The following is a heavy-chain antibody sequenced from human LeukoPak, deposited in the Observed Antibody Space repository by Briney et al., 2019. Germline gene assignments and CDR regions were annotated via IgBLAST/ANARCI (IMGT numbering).Heavy chain of an antibody. CDR1: GFTFSSYA. Sequence: GGSLRLSCAASGFTFSSYAMSWVRQAPGKGLEWVSAISGSGGSTYYADSVKGRFTISRDSSKNTLYLQMNSLRAEDTAVYYCARDHSLLSPRDVVWFGEVPGSRSGYYYMDVWGKGTTVTVSS. J-gene: IGHJ6*03. V-gene: IGHV3-23*01. D-gene: IGHD3-10*01. CDR3: ARDHSLLSPRDVVWFGEVPGSRSGYYYMDV. CDR2: ISGSGGST.